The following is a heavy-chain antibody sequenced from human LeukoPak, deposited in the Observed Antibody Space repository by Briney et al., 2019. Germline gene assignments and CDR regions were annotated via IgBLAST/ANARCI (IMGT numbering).Heavy chain of an antibody. CDR1: GDSVSSNSAA. D-gene: IGHD6-19*01. Sequence: SQTLSLTCAISGDSVSSNSAAWNWIRQSPSRGLEWLGRTYYRSKWYDDYAVSVKSRITINPDTSKNQFSLKLSSVTAADTAVYYCAREGYGSGWYEIDYRGQGTLVTVSS. CDR3: AREGYGSGWYEIDY. CDR2: TYYRSKWYD. J-gene: IGHJ4*02. V-gene: IGHV6-1*01.